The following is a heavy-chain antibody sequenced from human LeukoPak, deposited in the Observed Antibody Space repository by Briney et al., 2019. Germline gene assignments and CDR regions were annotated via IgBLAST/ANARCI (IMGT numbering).Heavy chain of an antibody. CDR2: IIPILGTT. Sequence: ASVKVSCKASGGTFSSYAFSWVRQAPGQGLQWMGGIIPILGTTNYAQQFQGRVTMTMDESTSTAFMELSSLRSEDTAIYYCATDDGSATVGFDPWGQGTLVTVSS. V-gene: IGHV1-69*05. J-gene: IGHJ5*02. D-gene: IGHD1-26*01. CDR1: GGTFSSYA. CDR3: ATDDGSATVGFDP.